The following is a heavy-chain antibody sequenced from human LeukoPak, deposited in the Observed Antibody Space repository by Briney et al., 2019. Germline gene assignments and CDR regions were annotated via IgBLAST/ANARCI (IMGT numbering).Heavy chain of an antibody. CDR3: ARDSPDYYDSSGYYHFDY. J-gene: IGHJ4*02. V-gene: IGHV4-59*01. CDR1: GGSISSYY. D-gene: IGHD3-22*01. Sequence: PSETLSLTCTVSGGSISSYYWSWIRQPPGKGLEWIGYIYYSGRTNYNPSLKSRVTISVDTPKNQFSLKLSSVTAADTAVYYCARDSPDYYDSSGYYHFDYWGQGTLVTVSS. CDR2: IYYSGRT.